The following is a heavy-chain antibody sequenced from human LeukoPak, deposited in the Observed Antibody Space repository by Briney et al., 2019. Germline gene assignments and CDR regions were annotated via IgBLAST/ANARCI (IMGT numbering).Heavy chain of an antibody. J-gene: IGHJ6*04. V-gene: IGHV3-73*01. CDR3: TRLSSSWYSMDV. CDR2: IRSKANSYAT. CDR1: GFTFSGSA. Sequence: GGSLRLSCAASGFTFSGSAMHWVRQASGKGLEWVGRIRSKANSYATAYAASVKGRFTISRDDSKNTAYLQMNSLKTEDTAVYYCTRLSSSWYSMDVWGKGTTVTVSS. D-gene: IGHD6-13*01.